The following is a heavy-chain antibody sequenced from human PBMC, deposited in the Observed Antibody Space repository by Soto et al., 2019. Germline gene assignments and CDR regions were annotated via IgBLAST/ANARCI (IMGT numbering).Heavy chain of an antibody. V-gene: IGHV2-5*02. CDR3: AHSNYYGSGFHYYYAMDV. J-gene: IGHJ6*02. CDR2: IFWDDDR. D-gene: IGHD3-10*01. CDR1: GFSRTTSGGA. Sequence: QITLKESGPALVRPTQTLTLTCTFSGFSRTTSGGAVGWIRQPPGKALEWLALIFWDDDRRYRPSLKSRLTITKDTSKNQVVLTMTNIDPVDTATYYCAHSNYYGSGFHYYYAMDVWGQGTTVTVSS.